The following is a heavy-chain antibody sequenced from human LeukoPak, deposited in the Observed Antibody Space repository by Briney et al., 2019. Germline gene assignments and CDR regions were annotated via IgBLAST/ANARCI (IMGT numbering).Heavy chain of an antibody. CDR1: GGSISSGDYY. Sequence: SETLSLICTVSGGSISSGDYYWSWIRQPPGKGLEWIGYIYYSGSTYYNPSLKSRVTISVDTSKNQFSLKLSSVTAADTAVYYCARALYSSSPWDYWGQGTLVTVSS. CDR2: IYYSGST. CDR3: ARALYSSSPWDY. J-gene: IGHJ4*02. V-gene: IGHV4-30-4*08. D-gene: IGHD6-6*01.